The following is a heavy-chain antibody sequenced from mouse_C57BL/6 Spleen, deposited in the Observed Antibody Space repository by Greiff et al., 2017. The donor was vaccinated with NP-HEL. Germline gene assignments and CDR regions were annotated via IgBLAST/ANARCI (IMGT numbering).Heavy chain of an antibody. CDR1: GYTFTDYY. Sequence: VQLQQSGPVLVKPGASVKMSCKASGYTFTDYYMNWVKQSHGKSLEWIGVINPYNGGTSYNQKFKGKATLTVDKSSSTAYMELNSLTSEDSAVYYCAREGIYYGSRPYYFDYWGQGTTLTVSS. CDR3: AREGIYYGSRPYYFDY. CDR2: INPYNGGT. V-gene: IGHV1-19*01. J-gene: IGHJ2*01. D-gene: IGHD1-1*01.